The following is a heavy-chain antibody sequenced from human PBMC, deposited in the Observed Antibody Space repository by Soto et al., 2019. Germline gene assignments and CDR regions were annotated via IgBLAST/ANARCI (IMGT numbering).Heavy chain of an antibody. D-gene: IGHD3-9*01. J-gene: IGHJ3*02. CDR1: GGSFSGYY. Sequence: SETLSLTCAVYGGSFSGYYWSWIRQPPGKGLEWIGEINHSGSANYNPSLKSRVTISVDTSKNQFSLKLSSVTAADTAVYYCARVRYFDWLLYRKRGAFDIWGQGTMVTVSS. V-gene: IGHV4-34*01. CDR3: ARVRYFDWLLYRKRGAFDI. CDR2: INHSGSA.